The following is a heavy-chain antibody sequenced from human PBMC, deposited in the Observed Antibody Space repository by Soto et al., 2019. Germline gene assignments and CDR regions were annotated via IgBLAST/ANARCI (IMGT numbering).Heavy chain of an antibody. V-gene: IGHV3-48*02. J-gene: IGHJ4*02. CDR2: ICPRGITT. D-gene: IGHD3-9*01. CDR3: ARVDGPTVETMFLVS. Sequence: GKGLEWVAYICPRGITTYYADSVKGRFTLSRDNAHNSLYMQMDSLRDDDTAVYYCARVDGPTVETMFLVSWGQGIPVSDFS.